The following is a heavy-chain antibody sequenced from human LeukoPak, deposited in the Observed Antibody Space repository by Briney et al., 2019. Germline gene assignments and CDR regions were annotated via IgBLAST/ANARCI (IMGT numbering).Heavy chain of an antibody. D-gene: IGHD6-13*01. J-gene: IGHJ5*02. V-gene: IGHV3-7*01. CDR2: IKQDGSGK. CDR3: ARDAIAAAGTGRWFDP. Sequence: GGSLRLSCAASGFTFSSYGMHWVRQAPGKGLEWVANIKQDGSGKYYVDSVKGRFTISRDNAKNSLYLQMNSLRAEDTAVYYCARDAIAAAGTGRWFDPWGQGTLVTVSS. CDR1: GFTFSSYG.